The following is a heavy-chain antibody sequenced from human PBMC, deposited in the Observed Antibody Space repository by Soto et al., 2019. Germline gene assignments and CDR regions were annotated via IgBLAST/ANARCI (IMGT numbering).Heavy chain of an antibody. Sequence: SQTVSLTCAISGDSVASHSAAWHWIRQSPSRGLEWLGRTYYRSKWYSDYAVSVKSRITINSDTSKNQFSLQLNSVTPEDTAVYYCARDVLAVPGSADYSGQRRLVTVFS. D-gene: IGHD6-19*01. CDR3: ARDVLAVPGSADY. CDR2: TYYRSKWYS. CDR1: GDSVASHSAA. V-gene: IGHV6-1*01. J-gene: IGHJ4*02.